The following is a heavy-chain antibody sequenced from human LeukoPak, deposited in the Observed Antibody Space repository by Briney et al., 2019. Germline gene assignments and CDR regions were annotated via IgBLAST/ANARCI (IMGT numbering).Heavy chain of an antibody. D-gene: IGHD4-17*01. J-gene: IGHJ5*01. V-gene: IGHV4-39*01. CDR1: GGSISTTTYY. CDR2: VYKSGST. Sequence: PSATLSLTCTVSGGSISTTTYYWAWIRQSPETGLEWLGGVYKSGSTYYNPSLNSRATITVDTSKNQFSLNLRSVTAADTSVYFCARHGDNADYTIFYWFDSWGQGALVTVSS. CDR3: ARHGDNADYTIFYWFDS.